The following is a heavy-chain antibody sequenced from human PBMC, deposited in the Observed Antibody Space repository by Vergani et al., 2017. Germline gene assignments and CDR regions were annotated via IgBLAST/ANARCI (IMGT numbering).Heavy chain of an antibody. CDR2: IRYDGSNK. CDR1: GFTFSSYS. V-gene: IGHV3-30*02. CDR3: ARGAGIAARRYYYYYGMDV. J-gene: IGHJ6*02. Sequence: VQLVESGGGLVKPGGSLRLSCAASGFTFSSYSMNWVRQAPGKGLEWVAFIRYDGSNKYYADSVKGRFTISRDNSKNTLYLQMNSLRAEDTAVYYCARGAGIAARRYYYYYGMDVWGQGTTVTVSS. D-gene: IGHD6-6*01.